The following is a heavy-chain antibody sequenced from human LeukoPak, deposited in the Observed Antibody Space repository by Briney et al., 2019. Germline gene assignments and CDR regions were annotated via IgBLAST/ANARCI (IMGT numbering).Heavy chain of an antibody. Sequence: GGSLRLSCAASGFTVSSNYMSWVRQAPGKGLEWVSVIYSGGSTYYADPVKGRFTISRDNSKNTLYLQMNSLRAEDTAVYYCAKASDSSSWYGYFDYWGQGTLVTVSS. CDR3: AKASDSSSWYGYFDY. CDR2: IYSGGST. V-gene: IGHV3-53*01. J-gene: IGHJ4*02. D-gene: IGHD6-13*01. CDR1: GFTVSSNY.